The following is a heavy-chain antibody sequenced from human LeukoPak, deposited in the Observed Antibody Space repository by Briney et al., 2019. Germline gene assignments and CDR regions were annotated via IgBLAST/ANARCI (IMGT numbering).Heavy chain of an antibody. CDR3: EKGAREAFYDFWSGSSHFDY. Sequence: PGGSLRLSCAASGFTFSSYAMSWVRQAPGKGLEWVSAISGRGGSTYFADSVKGRFTVSRDNSKNTLYLQMNSLRAEDTALYYCEKGAREAFYDFWSGSSHFDYWGQGTLVTVSS. CDR2: ISGRGGST. D-gene: IGHD3-3*01. J-gene: IGHJ4*02. V-gene: IGHV3-23*01. CDR1: GFTFSSYA.